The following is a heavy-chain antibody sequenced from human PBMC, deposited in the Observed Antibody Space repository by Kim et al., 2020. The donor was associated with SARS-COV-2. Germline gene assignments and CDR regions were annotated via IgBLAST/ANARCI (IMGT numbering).Heavy chain of an antibody. CDR1: GFTFSRYW. V-gene: IGHV3-7*01. Sequence: GGSLRLSCAASGFTFSRYWLSWVRQAPGKGLEWVANIKEDGSEKKYVDSMKGRFTISRDNARNAVYLQMHSLTAEDTAVYYCARDGVVSAWYFDYWGQGTLVTVSP. J-gene: IGHJ4*02. CDR3: ARDGVVSAWYFDY. D-gene: IGHD1-26*01. CDR2: IKEDGSEK.